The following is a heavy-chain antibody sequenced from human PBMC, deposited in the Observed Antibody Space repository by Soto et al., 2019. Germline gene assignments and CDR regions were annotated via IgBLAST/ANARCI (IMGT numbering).Heavy chain of an antibody. CDR1: GCSLSSGGYS. Sequence: QLQLQESGSGLVKPSQTLSLTFAVSGCSLSSGGYSWSWIRQPPGKGLEWIGYIYHSGSTYYNRSLKSRVNIAVDRSKNKFSMKLSSVTAADTAVDYCSRGSPVATDYWGQGTLVTVSS. D-gene: IGHD2-21*02. CDR2: IYHSGST. V-gene: IGHV4-30-2*01. J-gene: IGHJ4*02. CDR3: SRGSPVATDY.